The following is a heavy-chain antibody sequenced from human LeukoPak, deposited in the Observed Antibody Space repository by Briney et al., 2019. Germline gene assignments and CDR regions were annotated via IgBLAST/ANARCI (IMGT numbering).Heavy chain of an antibody. V-gene: IGHV3-11*04. J-gene: IGHJ3*02. Sequence: GGSLRLSCAASGFTFSDYYMSWIRQAPGKGLEWVSYTSSSGSTIYYADSVKGRFTISRDNAKNSLYLQMNSLRAEDTAVYYCARDETYSGTNHDAFDIWGQGTMVTVSS. CDR2: TSSSGSTI. CDR3: ARDETYSGTNHDAFDI. D-gene: IGHD1-26*01. CDR1: GFTFSDYY.